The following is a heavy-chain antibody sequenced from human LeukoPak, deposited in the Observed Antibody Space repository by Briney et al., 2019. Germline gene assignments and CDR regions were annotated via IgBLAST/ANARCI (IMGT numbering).Heavy chain of an antibody. CDR2: MNPNSGNT. V-gene: IGHV1-8*01. D-gene: IGHD3-10*01. J-gene: IGHJ4*02. CDR1: GYTFTSYD. CDR3: ARGRMVRGVPQFDY. Sequence: ASVKVSCKASGYTFTSYDINWVRQATGQGLEWMGWMNPNSGNTGYAQKFQGRVTMPRNTSISTAYMELSSLRSEDTAVYYCARGRMVRGVPQFDYWGQGTLVTVSS.